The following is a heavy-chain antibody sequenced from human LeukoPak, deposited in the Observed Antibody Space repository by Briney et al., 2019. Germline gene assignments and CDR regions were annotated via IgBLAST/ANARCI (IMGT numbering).Heavy chain of an antibody. CDR3: ARDFPYCSSTSCEGYYYGMDV. CDR2: INPNSGGT. Sequence: ASVKVSCKVSGYTFTGYYMHWVRQAPGQGLEWMGWINPNSGGTNYAQKFQGRVTMTRDTSISTAYMELSRLRSDDTAVYYCARDFPYCSSTSCEGYYYGMDVWGQGTTVTVSS. CDR1: GYTFTGYY. V-gene: IGHV1-2*02. J-gene: IGHJ6*02. D-gene: IGHD2-2*01.